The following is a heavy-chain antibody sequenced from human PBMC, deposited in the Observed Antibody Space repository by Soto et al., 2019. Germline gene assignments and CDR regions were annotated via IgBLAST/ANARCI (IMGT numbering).Heavy chain of an antibody. V-gene: IGHV3-15*01. CDR3: TTEDIVVVVAATRHYYYYGMDV. D-gene: IGHD2-15*01. CDR1: GFTFSNAW. CDR2: IKSKTDGGTT. Sequence: PGGSLRLSCAASGFTFSNAWMSWVRQAPGKGLEWVGRIKSKTDGGTTDYAAPVKGRFTISRDDSKNTLYLQMNSLKTEDTAVYYCTTEDIVVVVAATRHYYYYGMDVWGQGTTVTVSS. J-gene: IGHJ6*02.